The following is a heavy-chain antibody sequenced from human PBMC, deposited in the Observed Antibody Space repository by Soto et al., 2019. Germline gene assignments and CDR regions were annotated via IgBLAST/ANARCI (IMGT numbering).Heavy chain of an antibody. CDR2: INSDGSST. CDR3: ARGQIVVATRVDX. J-gene: IGHJ4*02. Sequence: PGGSLRLSCAASGFTFSSYWMHWVRQAPGKGLVWVSRINSDGSSTSYADSVKVRVTISRDNVKKTLYLQMNSLRAEDTAVYYCARGQIVVATRVDXWGQGTLVTVSX. CDR1: GFTFSSYW. V-gene: IGHV3-74*01. D-gene: IGHD1-26*01.